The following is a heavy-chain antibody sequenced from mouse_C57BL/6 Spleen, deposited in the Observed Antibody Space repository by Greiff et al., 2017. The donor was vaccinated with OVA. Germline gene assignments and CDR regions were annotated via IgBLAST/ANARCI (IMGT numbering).Heavy chain of an antibody. V-gene: IGHV1-54*01. CDR1: GYAFTNYL. J-gene: IGHJ4*01. Sequence: VQLQESGAELVRPGTSVKVSCKASGYAFTNYLIEWVKQRPGQGLEWIGVINPGSGGTNYNEKFKGKATLTADKSSSTAYMQLSSLTSEDSAVYFCARKHYYAMDYWGQGTSVTVSS. CDR3: ARKHYYAMDY. CDR2: INPGSGGT.